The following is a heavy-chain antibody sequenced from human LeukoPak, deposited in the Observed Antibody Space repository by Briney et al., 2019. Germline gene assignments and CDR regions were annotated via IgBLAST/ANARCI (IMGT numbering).Heavy chain of an antibody. CDR1: GGSVSSYY. V-gene: IGHV4-59*08. D-gene: IGHD3-22*01. J-gene: IGHJ4*02. CDR3: ARGFYDSSGYSEPFDY. Sequence: KSSETLSLTCTVSGGSVSSYYWSWIRQPPGKGLEWIGYIFYSGSTNYNPSLKSRVTISVDTSKNQFSLKLSSVTAADTAVYYCARGFYDSSGYSEPFDYWGRGTLVTVSS. CDR2: IFYSGST.